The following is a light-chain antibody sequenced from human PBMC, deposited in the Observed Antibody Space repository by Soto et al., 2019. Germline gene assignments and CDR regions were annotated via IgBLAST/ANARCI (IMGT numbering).Light chain of an antibody. CDR1: SSNIGAKYD. CDR3: AAWDDSLNGHVV. CDR2: GNS. Sequence: QAVVTQPPSVSGAPGQRVTISCIGSSSNIGAKYDVHWYQHLPGTAPKLLIYGNSNRLSGVPDRFSGSKSGTSASLAITGLQAEDEADYYCAAWDDSLNGHVVFGGGTKLTVL. V-gene: IGLV1-40*01. J-gene: IGLJ2*01.